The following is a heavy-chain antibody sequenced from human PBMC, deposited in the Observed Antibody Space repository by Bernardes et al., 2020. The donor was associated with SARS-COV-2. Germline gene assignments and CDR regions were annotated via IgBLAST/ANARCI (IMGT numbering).Heavy chain of an antibody. CDR1: GYTFTGYY. J-gene: IGHJ5*01. CDR2: INPKNGGT. V-gene: IGHV1-2*02. CDR3: ARGEGDPQLWNPIYNWFES. D-gene: IGHD5-18*01. Sequence: ASVKVSCKASGYTFTGYYMHWVRQTPGQGLEWMGWINPKNGGTNYAQKFQGRVTMTRDTSISTAYMELNRLRSDDTAVFYCARGEGDPQLWNPIYNWFESWGQGSLVTVSS.